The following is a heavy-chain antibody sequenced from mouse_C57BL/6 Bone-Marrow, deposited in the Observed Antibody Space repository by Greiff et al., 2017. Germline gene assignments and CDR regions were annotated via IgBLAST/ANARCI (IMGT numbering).Heavy chain of an antibody. D-gene: IGHD2-10*01. V-gene: IGHV5-9-1*02. Sequence: EVMLVESGEGLVKPGGSLKLSCAASGFTFSSYAMSWVRQTPEKRLEWVAYISSGGDYIYYADTVKGRFTISRDNARNTLYLQMSSLKSEDTAMYYCTRDLRGLPLGYFDVWGTGTTVTVSS. CDR2: ISSGGDYI. J-gene: IGHJ1*03. CDR1: GFTFSSYA. CDR3: TRDLRGLPLGYFDV.